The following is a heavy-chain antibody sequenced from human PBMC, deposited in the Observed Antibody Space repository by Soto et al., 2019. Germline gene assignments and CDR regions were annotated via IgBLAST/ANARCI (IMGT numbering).Heavy chain of an antibody. J-gene: IGHJ3*01. CDR3: ARVPRDRDDFRL. Sequence: QVQLVQSGAEVKKPGSSVKVSCKASGGNFNNYAISWVRQAPAQGLQWMGGIIPIIDTTHYAQKLQGRVTISADRGRTTAYMEFTSLTSDGSATSFCARVPRDRDDFRLWGQGTVVTISS. CDR1: GGNFNNYA. CDR2: IIPIIDTT. V-gene: IGHV1-69*06. D-gene: IGHD2-21*01.